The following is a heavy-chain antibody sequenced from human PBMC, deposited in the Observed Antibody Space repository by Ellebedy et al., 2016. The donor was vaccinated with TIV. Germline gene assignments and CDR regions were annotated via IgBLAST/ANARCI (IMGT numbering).Heavy chain of an antibody. J-gene: IGHJ4*02. CDR1: GGTFSSYA. D-gene: IGHD6-13*01. CDR3: SREAIAAAKIQPNLEY. Sequence: AASVKVSCKASGGTFSSYAINWVRQAPGQGLEWMGRIIPILGIANYAQKFQDRVTIIADKSTSTAFMELSSLRSEDTAVYFCSREAIAAAKIQPNLEYWGQGTLVTVSS. V-gene: IGHV1-69*04. CDR2: IIPILGIA.